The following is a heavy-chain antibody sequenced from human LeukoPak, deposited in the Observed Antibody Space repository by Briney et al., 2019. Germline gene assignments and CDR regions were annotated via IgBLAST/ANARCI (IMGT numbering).Heavy chain of an antibody. CDR2: TYYRSKWYN. J-gene: IGHJ4*02. D-gene: IGHD6-13*01. CDR1: GDSVSSNSAA. CDR3: ARGAGPKQQLTAYYFDY. V-gene: IGHV6-1*01. Sequence: SQTLSLTCAISGDSVSSNSAAWNWIRQPPSRGLEWLGRTYYRSKWYNDYAVSVKSRITINPDTSKNQFSLQLNSVTPEDTAVYYCARGAGPKQQLTAYYFDYWGQGTLVTVSS.